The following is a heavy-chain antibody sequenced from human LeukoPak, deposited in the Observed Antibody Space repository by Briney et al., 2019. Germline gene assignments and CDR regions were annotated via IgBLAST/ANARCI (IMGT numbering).Heavy chain of an antibody. Sequence: PGGSLRLSCAASGFTFSSYAMHWVRQAPGKGLEWVAVISYDGSNKYYADSVKGRFTISRDNSKNTLYLQMNSLRAEDTAVYYCAKARYSSSWYYFDYWGQGTLVTVSS. J-gene: IGHJ4*02. D-gene: IGHD6-13*01. CDR3: AKARYSSSWYYFDY. V-gene: IGHV3-30*04. CDR2: ISYDGSNK. CDR1: GFTFSSYA.